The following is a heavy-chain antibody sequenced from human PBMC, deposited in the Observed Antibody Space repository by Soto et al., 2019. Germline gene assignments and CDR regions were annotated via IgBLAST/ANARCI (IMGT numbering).Heavy chain of an antibody. V-gene: IGHV1-2*02. Sequence: GASVKVSCKASGFSFTGYYIHWLRQAPGQGLEWMGWINAHSGGTEYAQKFQGRVTLTRDTSIATAYLTITSLTSDDTALYYCAKDLTRQLAYWLDPWGQGTQVTVSS. CDR1: GFSFTGYY. D-gene: IGHD6-6*01. J-gene: IGHJ5*02. CDR3: AKDLTRQLAYWLDP. CDR2: INAHSGGT.